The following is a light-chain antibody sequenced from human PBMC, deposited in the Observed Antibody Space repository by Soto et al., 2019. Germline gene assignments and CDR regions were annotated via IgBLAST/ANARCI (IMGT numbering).Light chain of an antibody. J-gene: IGKJ4*01. CDR3: QQFSSYPLT. V-gene: IGKV3-20*01. Sequence: VLTQSPVTLSVSPGERVTLSCRARQSVSSDLAWYHQKPGQAPRLLIYGASSRATGIPDRFSGGGSGTDFTLTISRLEPEDFAVYYCQQFSSYPLTFGGGTRWIS. CDR2: GAS. CDR1: QSVSSD.